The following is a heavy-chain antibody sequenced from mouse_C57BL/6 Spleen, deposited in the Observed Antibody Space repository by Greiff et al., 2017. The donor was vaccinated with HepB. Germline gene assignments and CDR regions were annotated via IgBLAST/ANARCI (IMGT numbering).Heavy chain of an antibody. CDR3: AREVAYYYAMDY. Sequence: VQLKQSGPVLVKPGASVKMSCKASGYTFTDYYMNWVKQSHGKSLEWIGVINPYNGGTSYNQKFKGKATLTVDKSSSTAYMELNSLTSEDSAVYYCAREVAYYYAMDYWGQGTSVTVSS. V-gene: IGHV1-19*01. D-gene: IGHD1-1*02. CDR1: GYTFTDYY. CDR2: INPYNGGT. J-gene: IGHJ4*01.